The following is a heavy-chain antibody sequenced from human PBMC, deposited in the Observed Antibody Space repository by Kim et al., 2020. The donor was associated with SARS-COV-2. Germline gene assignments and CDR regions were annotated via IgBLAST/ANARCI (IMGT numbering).Heavy chain of an antibody. CDR2: ISYDGSNK. CDR1: GFTFSSYS. J-gene: IGHJ6*02. CDR3: AKVGPHIVVVPAAAFYYYNFYGIEG. D-gene: IGHD2-2*01. V-gene: IGHV3-30*18. Sequence: GGSLRLSCAASGFTFSSYSMHWVRQAPGKGLEWVAVISYDGSNKYYADSVKGRFTISRDNSKNTLYLQMNSLRAEDTAVYYCAKVGPHIVVVPAAAFYYYNFYGIEGWGHGTTVTVSS.